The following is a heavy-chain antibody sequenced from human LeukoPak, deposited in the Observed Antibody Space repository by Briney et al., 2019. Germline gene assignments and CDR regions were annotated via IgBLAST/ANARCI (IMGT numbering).Heavy chain of an antibody. CDR3: AKDQRAYYYGSGSLDI. CDR2: ISWNSGSI. J-gene: IGHJ3*02. Sequence: GGSLGLSCAASGFTFDDYAMHWVRQAPGKGLEWVSGISWNSGSIGYADSVKGRFTISRDNAKNSLYLQMNSLRAEDMALYYCAKDQRAYYYGSGSLDIWGQGTMVTVSS. CDR1: GFTFDDYA. D-gene: IGHD3-10*01. V-gene: IGHV3-9*03.